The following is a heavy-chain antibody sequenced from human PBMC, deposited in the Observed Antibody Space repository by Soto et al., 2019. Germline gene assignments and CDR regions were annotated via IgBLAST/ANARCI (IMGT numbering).Heavy chain of an antibody. J-gene: IGHJ3*02. CDR3: ARAQWDYDILTGRLWGAFNI. V-gene: IGHV4-30-2*01. CDR1: GGSISSGGYS. CDR2: IYHGGGT. Sequence: QLQLQESGSGLVKPSQTLSLTCAVSGGSISSGGYSWSWLRQPPGKGLEWIGNIYHGGGTYYNPSLESRLTISVDKSRNQFSLKLTSVTAADTAVYYCARAQWDYDILTGRLWGAFNIWGQGTMVTVSS. D-gene: IGHD3-9*01.